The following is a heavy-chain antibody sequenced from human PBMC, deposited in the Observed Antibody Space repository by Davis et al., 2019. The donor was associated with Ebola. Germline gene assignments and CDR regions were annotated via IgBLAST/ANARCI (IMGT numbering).Heavy chain of an antibody. CDR1: GGSISSYY. Sequence: MPSETLSLTCTVSGGSISSYYWRWIRQPPGKGLEWIGYIYYSGSTNYNPSLKSRVTISVDTSKNQFSLKLSSVTAADTAVYYCARGVMYYYDSSGYYTSYYFDYWGQGTLVTVSS. J-gene: IGHJ4*02. V-gene: IGHV4-59*12. D-gene: IGHD3-22*01. CDR3: ARGVMYYYDSSGYYTSYYFDY. CDR2: IYYSGST.